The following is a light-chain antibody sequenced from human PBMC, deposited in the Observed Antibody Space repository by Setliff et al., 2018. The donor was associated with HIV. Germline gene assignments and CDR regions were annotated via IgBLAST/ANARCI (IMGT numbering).Light chain of an antibody. CDR2: DVT. CDR1: TNDVGYYDS. V-gene: IGLV2-23*02. CDR3: CSFIGSDSWM. J-gene: IGLJ3*02. Sequence: QSALTQPASVSGSPGQSITISCTGSTNDVGYYDSVSWYQHHPGEVSKLIIYDVTKRPSGVSSRFSGSKSGNTASLTISGLQAEDEADYYCCSFIGSDSWMFGGGTKVTVL.